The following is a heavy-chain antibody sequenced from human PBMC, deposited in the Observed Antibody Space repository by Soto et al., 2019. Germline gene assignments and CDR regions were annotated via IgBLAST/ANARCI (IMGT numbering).Heavy chain of an antibody. CDR1: GFIFSSYG. CDR2: IWYDGSNK. V-gene: IGHV3-33*01. D-gene: IGHD6-19*01. J-gene: IGHJ4*02. Sequence: GGSLRLSCAASGFIFSSYGMHWVRQAPGKGLEWVAVIWYDGSNKYYADSVKGRFTVSRDNSKNTLYLQMNSLRAEDTAVYYCAREVIEGGWYRRFDYWGQGTLVTVSS. CDR3: AREVIEGGWYRRFDY.